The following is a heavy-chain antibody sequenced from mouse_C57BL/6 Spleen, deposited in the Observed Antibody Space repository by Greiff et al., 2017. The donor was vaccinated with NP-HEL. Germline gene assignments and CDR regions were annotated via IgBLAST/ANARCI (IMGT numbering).Heavy chain of an antibody. D-gene: IGHD1-1*01. CDR3: ARIDYYGSSGFAY. J-gene: IGHJ3*01. V-gene: IGHV1-85*01. CDR2: IYPRDGST. Sequence: VQLQQSGPELVKPGASVKLSCKASGYTFTSYDINWVKQRPGQGLEWIGWIYPRDGSTKYNEKFKGKATLTVDTSSSTSYMELHSLTSEDSAVYFCARIDYYGSSGFAYWGQGTLVTVSA. CDR1: GYTFTSYD.